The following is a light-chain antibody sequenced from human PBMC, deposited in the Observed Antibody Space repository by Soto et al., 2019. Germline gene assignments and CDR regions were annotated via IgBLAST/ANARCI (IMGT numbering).Light chain of an antibody. CDR1: QSVANR. Sequence: EIVMTQSPATLSVSPGERATLSCRASQSVANRLAWYQHTPGQAPRLLIYGATYRATGVPAKFSGSGSGTVFTLTITSLQSEDFALYYCQQYIDWPRTFGQGTKVDIK. J-gene: IGKJ1*01. CDR3: QQYIDWPRT. CDR2: GAT. V-gene: IGKV3-15*01.